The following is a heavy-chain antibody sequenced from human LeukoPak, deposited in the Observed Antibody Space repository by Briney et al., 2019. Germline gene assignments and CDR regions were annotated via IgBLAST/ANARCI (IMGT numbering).Heavy chain of an antibody. CDR1: GYTFTSYD. D-gene: IGHD1/OR15-1a*01. CDR2: MNPNSGNT. Sequence: ASVKVSCKASGYTFTSYDINWVRQATGQGLEWMGWMNPNSGNTGYAQKFQGRVTMTRNTSISTAYMELSSLRSEDTAVYYCARGAHNNVYPSWFDPWGQGTLVTVSS. V-gene: IGHV1-8*01. J-gene: IGHJ5*02. CDR3: ARGAHNNVYPSWFDP.